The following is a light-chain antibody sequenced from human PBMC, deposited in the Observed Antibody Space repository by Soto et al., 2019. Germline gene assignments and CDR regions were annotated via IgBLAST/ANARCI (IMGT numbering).Light chain of an antibody. CDR3: QQYGSSPLT. J-gene: IGKJ4*01. CDR2: RGA. V-gene: IGKV3-20*01. CDR1: QSVSSNY. Sequence: EIVLTQSPGTLSLSPGERATLSFSSSQSVSSNYLGWYQQQPGPAPKVLIYRGAIRATGIPDRFTGSGSGTDFSLTISRLEHEDFAVYYCQQYGSSPLTFGGGTKVDIK.